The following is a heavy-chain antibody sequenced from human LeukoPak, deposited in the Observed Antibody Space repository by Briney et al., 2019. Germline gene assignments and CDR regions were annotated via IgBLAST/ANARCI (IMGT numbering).Heavy chain of an antibody. D-gene: IGHD1-26*01. CDR2: IWYDGSNK. CDR1: GFTFNTYG. CDR3: ARRSGSYSYYFDY. V-gene: IGHV3-33*01. J-gene: IGHJ4*02. Sequence: PGGSLRLSCAASGFTFNTYGMHWVRQAPGKGLEWVAVIWYDGSNKYYADSVKGRFTISRDNSKNTLYLQMDSLRAEDTAVYYCARRSGSYSYYFDYWGQGTLVTVSS.